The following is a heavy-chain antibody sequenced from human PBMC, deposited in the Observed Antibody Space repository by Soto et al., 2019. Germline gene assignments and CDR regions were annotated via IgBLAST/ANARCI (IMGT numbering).Heavy chain of an antibody. D-gene: IGHD6-6*01. CDR2: IIPIFGTA. J-gene: IGHJ6*02. V-gene: IGHV1-69*13. CDR3: ARDGLVYSSSSGKRVDYYGMDV. Sequence: SVKVSCKASGGTFSSYAISWVRQAPGQGLEWMGGIIPIFGTANYAQKFQGRVTITADESTSTAYMELSSLRSEDTAVYYCARDGLVYSSSSGKRVDYYGMDVWGQGTTVTVSS. CDR1: GGTFSSYA.